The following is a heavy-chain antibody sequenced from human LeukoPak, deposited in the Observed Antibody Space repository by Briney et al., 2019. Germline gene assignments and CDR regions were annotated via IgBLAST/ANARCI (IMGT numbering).Heavy chain of an antibody. Sequence: SQTLSLTCTVSGCSISSDSFYWIWIPQRAGKGLEWIGRIYTSGSTYYNPSLKSRLTMSVDTSKSQFSLTLNSVTAADTAAYYCAGEGGGLKDTIFYYWGQRTRVTASS. V-gene: IGHV4-61*02. CDR3: AGEGGGLKDTIFYY. CDR1: GCSISSDSFY. D-gene: IGHD2-15*01. CDR2: IYTSGST. J-gene: IGHJ4*02.